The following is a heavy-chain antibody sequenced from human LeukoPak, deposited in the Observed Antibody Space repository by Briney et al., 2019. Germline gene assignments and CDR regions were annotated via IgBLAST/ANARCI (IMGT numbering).Heavy chain of an antibody. Sequence: PGGSLRLSCAASGFTFSSYGMHWVCQAPGKGLEWVAVISYDGSNKYYADSVKGRFTISRDNSKNTLYLQMNSLRAEDTAVYYCAKGDPYMTTVNLQHWGQGTLVTVSS. V-gene: IGHV3-30*18. CDR2: ISYDGSNK. D-gene: IGHD4-17*01. J-gene: IGHJ1*01. CDR3: AKGDPYMTTVNLQH. CDR1: GFTFSSYG.